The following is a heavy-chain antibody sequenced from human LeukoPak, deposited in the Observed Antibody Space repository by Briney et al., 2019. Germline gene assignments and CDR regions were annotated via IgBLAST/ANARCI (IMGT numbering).Heavy chain of an antibody. CDR3: ARVTVTTSYYMDV. CDR2: INPNSGGT. V-gene: IGHV1-2*02. Sequence: GASVKVSCKASGYTFTGYYMHWVRQAPGQGLEWMGWINPNSGGTNYAQKFQGRVTMTRGTSISTAYMELSRLRSDDTAVYYCARVTVTTSYYMDVWGKGTTVTVSS. D-gene: IGHD4-17*01. J-gene: IGHJ6*03. CDR1: GYTFTGYY.